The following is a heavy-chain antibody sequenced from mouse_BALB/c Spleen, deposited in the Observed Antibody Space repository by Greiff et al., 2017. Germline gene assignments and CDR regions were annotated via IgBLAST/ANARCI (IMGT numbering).Heavy chain of an antibody. J-gene: IGHJ4*01. Sequence: QVQLKESGPGLVAPSQSLSITCTVSGFSLTGYGVNWVRQTPGKGLEWLGMIWGDGSTDYNSALKSRLSISKDNSKSHVFLKMNSLQTDDTARYYCARDSRYYYGSIYAMDYWGQGTSVTVSS. D-gene: IGHD1-1*01. CDR1: GFSLTGYG. CDR3: ARDSRYYYGSIYAMDY. CDR2: IWGDGST. V-gene: IGHV2-6-7*01.